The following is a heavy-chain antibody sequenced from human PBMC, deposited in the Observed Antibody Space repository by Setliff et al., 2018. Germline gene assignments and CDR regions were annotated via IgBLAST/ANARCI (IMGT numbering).Heavy chain of an antibody. CDR2: ITSGGSSV. V-gene: IGHV3-48*01. J-gene: IGHJ4*02. CDR1: GFTFSTYA. CDR3: TKDSNGEFADY. Sequence: PGGSLRLSCAASGFTFSTYAMNWLRQAPGKGLEWVAHITSGGSSVYYADSVKGRFGNSTDNANNILYLQMNSLRADDTAEYYCTKDSNGEFADYWGQGTLVTVSS. D-gene: IGHD1-1*01.